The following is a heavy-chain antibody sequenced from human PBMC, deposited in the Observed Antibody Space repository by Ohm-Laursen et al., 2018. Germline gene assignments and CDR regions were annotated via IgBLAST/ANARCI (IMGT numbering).Heavy chain of an antibody. J-gene: IGHJ4*02. V-gene: IGHV3-33*01. CDR3: ARDIAPDYDFWSGPSAH. D-gene: IGHD3-3*01. Sequence: SLRLSCAASGFTFSSYGMHWVRQVPGKGLEWVAVIWYDGSNKYYADSVKGRFTISRDNSKNTLYLQMNSLRAEDTAVYYCARDIAPDYDFWSGPSAHWGQGTLVTVSS. CDR2: IWYDGSNK. CDR1: GFTFSSYG.